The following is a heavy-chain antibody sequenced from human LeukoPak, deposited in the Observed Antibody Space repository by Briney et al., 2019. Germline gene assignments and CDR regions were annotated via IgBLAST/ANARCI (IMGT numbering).Heavy chain of an antibody. CDR2: IYYSGST. CDR3: ASGGWLQSAGYYYYYGMDV. J-gene: IGHJ6*02. CDR1: GGSVGSGSYY. Sequence: SETLSLTCTVSGGSVGSGSYYWSWIRQPPGKGLEWIGYIYYSGSTNYNPSLKSRVTISVDTSKNQFSLKLSSVTAADTAVYYCASGGWLQSAGYYYYYGMDVWGQGTTVTVSS. D-gene: IGHD5-24*01. V-gene: IGHV4-61*01.